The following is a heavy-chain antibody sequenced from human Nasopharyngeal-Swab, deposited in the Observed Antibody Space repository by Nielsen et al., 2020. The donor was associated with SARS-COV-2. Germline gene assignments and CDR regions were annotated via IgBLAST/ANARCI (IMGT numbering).Heavy chain of an antibody. CDR2: TNEDETRT. Sequence: GESLKISCVASGFNFRKYWMHWVRRAPGKGLEWVARTNEDETRTDYADSVRGRFAISRDNAKNTLYLQMNSLRGEDTAVYYCTRDIGGKYGYWGQGNLVTVSS. V-gene: IGHV3-74*01. J-gene: IGHJ4*02. CDR3: TRDIGGKYGY. CDR1: GFNFRKYW. D-gene: IGHD4-23*01.